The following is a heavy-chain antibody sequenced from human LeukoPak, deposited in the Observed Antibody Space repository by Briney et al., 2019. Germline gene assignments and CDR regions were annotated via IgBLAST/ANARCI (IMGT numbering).Heavy chain of an antibody. D-gene: IGHD1-1*01. V-gene: IGHV3-48*02. Sequence: GGSLRLSCAASGFTFSSYWMSWVRQAPGKGLEWVSYISSSSSTIYYADSVKGRFTISRDNAKNSLYLQMNSLRDEDTAVYYCARYWNDGVDAFDIWGQGTMVTVSA. CDR3: ARYWNDGVDAFDI. J-gene: IGHJ3*02. CDR2: ISSSSSTI. CDR1: GFTFSSYW.